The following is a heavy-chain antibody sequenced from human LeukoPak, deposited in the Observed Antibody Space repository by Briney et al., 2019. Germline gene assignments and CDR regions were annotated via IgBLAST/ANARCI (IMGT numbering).Heavy chain of an antibody. V-gene: IGHV1-46*01. Sequence: ASVKASCKTSRYTFTSYYMNWVRQAPGQGLEWMGMINPSGGSTSYAQKFQGRVTMTRDTSTSTVYMELNSLTSVDTALYYCARDRSPSARYFNYWGQGTLVTVSS. CDR3: ARDRSPSARYFNY. D-gene: IGHD2-15*01. J-gene: IGHJ4*02. CDR2: INPSGGST. CDR1: RYTFTSYY.